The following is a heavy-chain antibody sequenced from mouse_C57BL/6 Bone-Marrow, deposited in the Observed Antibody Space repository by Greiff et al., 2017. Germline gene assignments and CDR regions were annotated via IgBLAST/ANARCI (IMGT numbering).Heavy chain of an antibody. CDR3: ARAPHYYGSSDGYAMDY. CDR1: GYTFTSYW. Sequence: VQLQQPGAELVKPGASVKLSCKASGYTFTSYWMHWVKQRPGQGLEWIGMIHPNSGSTNYNEKFKSKATLTVDKSSSTAYMQLSSLTSEDSAVYYCARAPHYYGSSDGYAMDYWGQGTSVTVSS. V-gene: IGHV1-64*01. D-gene: IGHD1-1*01. J-gene: IGHJ4*01. CDR2: IHPNSGST.